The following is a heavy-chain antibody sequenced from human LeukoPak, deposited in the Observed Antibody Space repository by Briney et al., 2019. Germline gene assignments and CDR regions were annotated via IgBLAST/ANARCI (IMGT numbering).Heavy chain of an antibody. CDR3: AREFPYGFYFDY. CDR2: INSDGSST. D-gene: IGHD3-10*01. Sequence: GGSLRLSCAASGFTFSSYWMHWVRQAPGKGLVWVSRINSDGSSTTYADSVKGRFTISRDNAKNTLYLQMNSLRAEDTAVYYCAREFPYGFYFDYWGQGTLVTVSS. J-gene: IGHJ4*02. V-gene: IGHV3-74*01. CDR1: GFTFSSYW.